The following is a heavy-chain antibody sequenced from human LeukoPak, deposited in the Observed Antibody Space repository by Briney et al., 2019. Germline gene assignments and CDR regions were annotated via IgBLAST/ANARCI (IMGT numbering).Heavy chain of an antibody. V-gene: IGHV4-59*01. CDR2: IYYSGST. Sequence: SETLSLTCTVSGGSISSYYWSWIRQPPGKGLEWIGYIYYSGSTNYDPSLKSRVTISADTSKNQFSLKLSSVTAADTAMYYCVRSDDFWSGYYGYWGQGTLVTVSS. J-gene: IGHJ4*02. D-gene: IGHD3-3*01. CDR3: VRSDDFWSGYYGY. CDR1: GGSISSYY.